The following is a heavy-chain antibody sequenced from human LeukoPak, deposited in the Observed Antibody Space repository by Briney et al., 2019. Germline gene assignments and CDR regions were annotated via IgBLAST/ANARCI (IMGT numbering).Heavy chain of an antibody. V-gene: IGHV3-66*01. CDR3: ARDYYDSSGYYGGY. CDR2: IYSGGST. D-gene: IGHD3-22*01. CDR1: GFTVSSNY. Sequence: GGSLRLSCAASGFTVSSNYMSWVRQAPGKGLEWVSVIYSGGSTYYADSVKGRFTISRDNSKNTLYLQMNSLRAEDTAVYYCARDYYDSSGYYGGYWGQGTLVTVSS. J-gene: IGHJ4*02.